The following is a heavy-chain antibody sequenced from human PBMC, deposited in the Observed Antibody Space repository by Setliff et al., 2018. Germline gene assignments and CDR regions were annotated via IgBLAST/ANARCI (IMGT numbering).Heavy chain of an antibody. CDR1: GGSISSSSYY. J-gene: IGHJ4*02. V-gene: IGHV4-39*07. CDR3: ARRETYYNFWSGYYAY. Sequence: SETLSLTCTVSGGSISSSSYYWGWVRQPPGKGLEWIGSIYYSGSTYYNPSLKSRVTISVDTSKNQFSLKLSSVTAADTAVYYCARRETYYNFWSGYYAYWGQGTLVTVSS. CDR2: IYYSGST. D-gene: IGHD3-3*01.